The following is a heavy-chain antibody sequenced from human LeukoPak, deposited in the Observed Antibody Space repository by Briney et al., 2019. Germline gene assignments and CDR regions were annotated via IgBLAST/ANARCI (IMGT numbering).Heavy chain of an antibody. CDR2: IRSKTYGGTA. V-gene: IGHV3-49*04. Sequence: PGGSVRLSCTASGFNVGDYAMSWVRQAPGKGLEWVGFIRSKTYGGTADHAASVEGRFTISRDDSNNIVYLQMNSLKTEDTALYYCSRGLEGFTAYDDYWGQGTLVTVSS. J-gene: IGHJ4*02. CDR3: SRGLEGFTAYDDY. CDR1: GFNVGDYA. D-gene: IGHD5-12*01.